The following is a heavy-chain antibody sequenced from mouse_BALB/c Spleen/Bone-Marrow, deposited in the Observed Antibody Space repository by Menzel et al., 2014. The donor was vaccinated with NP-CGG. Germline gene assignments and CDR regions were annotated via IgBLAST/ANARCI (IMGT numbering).Heavy chain of an antibody. CDR2: IDPANGNT. J-gene: IGHJ3*01. CDR1: GCNIKDTY. D-gene: IGHD1-1*01. CDR3: ARSGDYGSSLAY. V-gene: IGHV14-3*02. Sequence: EVQLQQSGAELVKPGASVKLSCTASGCNIKDTYMHWVKQRPEQGLEWVGRIDPANGNTKYDPKFQGKATITADTSSNTAYLQLSSLTSEDTAVYYCARSGDYGSSLAYWGQGTLVTVSA.